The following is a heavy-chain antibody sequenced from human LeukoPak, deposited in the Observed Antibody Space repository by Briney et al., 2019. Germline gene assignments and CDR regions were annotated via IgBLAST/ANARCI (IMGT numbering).Heavy chain of an antibody. J-gene: IGHJ3*01. D-gene: IGHD6-6*01. CDR3: ARSSYSSSSSV. V-gene: IGHV3-7*03. CDR2: LNSDGSEG. CDR1: GFTFSGFW. Sequence: GGSLRLSCAVSGFTFSGFWMSWSRQAPGKGLEWVASLNSDGSEGYYADVVKGRFTISRDNAKNSLYLQINSLRAEDTAVYYCARSSYSSSSSVWGQGTMVTVSS.